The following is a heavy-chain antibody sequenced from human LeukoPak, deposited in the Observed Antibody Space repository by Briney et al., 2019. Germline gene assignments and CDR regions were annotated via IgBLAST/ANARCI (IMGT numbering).Heavy chain of an antibody. V-gene: IGHV1-2*02. D-gene: IGHD2-15*01. CDR1: GYTFTGYY. CDR2: INPNSGGT. Sequence: ASVKVSCKASGYTFTGYYMHWVRQAPGQGLEWMGWINPNSGGTNYAQKFQGRVTMTRDTSISTAYMELSRLRSDDTAVYYCARGGYCSGGSCYPRMDYYYGMDVWGQGTTATVSS. CDR3: ARGGYCSGGSCYPRMDYYYGMDV. J-gene: IGHJ6*02.